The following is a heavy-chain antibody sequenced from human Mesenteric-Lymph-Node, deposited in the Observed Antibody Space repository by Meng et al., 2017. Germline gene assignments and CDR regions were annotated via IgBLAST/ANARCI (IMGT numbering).Heavy chain of an antibody. Sequence: HRREPGPGLVKPSETLSLTCSISGGAITSTSSYWGWVRQPPGKGLEWIGSIYYRGSTNYNPSLKSRISMSVDMSKNQFSLKVNSVTAADTAIYYCVISSHNWGQGTLVTVSS. CDR1: GGAITSTSSY. J-gene: IGHJ4*02. V-gene: IGHV4-39*07. D-gene: IGHD3-3*02. CDR3: VISSHN. CDR2: IYYRGST.